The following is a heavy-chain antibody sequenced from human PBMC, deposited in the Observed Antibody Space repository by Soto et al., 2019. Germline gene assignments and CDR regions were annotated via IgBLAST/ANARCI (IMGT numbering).Heavy chain of an antibody. D-gene: IGHD6-13*01. V-gene: IGHV1-69*13. CDR3: VRASGAKLSSS. CDR2: IVPIYRTA. CDR1: GGTFSSYR. Sequence: VASVKVSCKASGGTFSSYRINWVQQAPGQGLEWVGGIVPIYRTADYGQKFQGRVTITADESARTSYMELRSLKSQDTAVYYCVRASGAKLSSSWGQGTLVTVSS. J-gene: IGHJ4*02.